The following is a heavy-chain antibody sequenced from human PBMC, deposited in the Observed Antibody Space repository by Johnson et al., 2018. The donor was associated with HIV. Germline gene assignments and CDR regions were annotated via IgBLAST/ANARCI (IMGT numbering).Heavy chain of an antibody. Sequence: VQLVESGGGLVQPGGSLRLSCAASGFTFSSYAMSWVRQAPGKGLEWVAYIPFHGNQQYYGDSVKGRFTISRDNSRDTLFLEMNSLRAGDTAAYYCARAGDYDILTGSLMKGAFDIWGQGTMVIVSS. CDR2: IPFHGNQQ. J-gene: IGHJ3*02. CDR1: GFTFSSYA. D-gene: IGHD3-9*01. V-gene: IGHV3-30*03. CDR3: ARAGDYDILTGSLMKGAFDI.